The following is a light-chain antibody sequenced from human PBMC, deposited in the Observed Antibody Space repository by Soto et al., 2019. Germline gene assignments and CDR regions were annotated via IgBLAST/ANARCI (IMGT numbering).Light chain of an antibody. CDR1: QSVGSNY. Sequence: DIVLTQSPGTLSLSPGETATLSCRASQSVGSNYFAWYQQKPGQAPRLLIYGASRRATGIPDRFSGGGSGTDFTLTISRLEPEDFAVYYCQQYDSSRTFGPGTKVDIK. CDR2: GAS. V-gene: IGKV3-20*01. CDR3: QQYDSSRT. J-gene: IGKJ3*01.